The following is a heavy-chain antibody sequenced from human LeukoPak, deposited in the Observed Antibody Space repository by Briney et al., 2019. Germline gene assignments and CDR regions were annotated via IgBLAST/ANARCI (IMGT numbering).Heavy chain of an antibody. D-gene: IGHD6-6*01. V-gene: IGHV3-11*04. CDR2: ISGSGHDI. Sequence: PGGSLRLSCAASGFTFSDSYMTWVRQAPGKGVEWVAYISGSGHDINYSDSVKGRFTISRDNAKNSLYLQMSSLKVEDTAVYYCTRDPRHFDSCGQGTLVTVSS. CDR3: TRDPRHFDS. CDR1: GFTFSDSY. J-gene: IGHJ5*01.